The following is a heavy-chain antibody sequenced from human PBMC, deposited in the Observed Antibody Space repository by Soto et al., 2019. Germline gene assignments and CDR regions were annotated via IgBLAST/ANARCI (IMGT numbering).Heavy chain of an antibody. CDR2: IYPGDSET. V-gene: IGHV5-51*01. D-gene: IGHD3-9*01. Sequence: PGESLKISCKGSGYNFTTYWIGWVRQMPGKGLEWMAIIYPGDSETRYSPSFQGQVTISTDNSITTAYLQWGSLKASDTAMYYCARVIAADIFDSEGSQSLVWYFDFWGRVPLVTFSS. J-gene: IGHJ2*01. CDR1: GYNFTTYW. CDR3: ARVIAADIFDSEGSQSLVWYFDF.